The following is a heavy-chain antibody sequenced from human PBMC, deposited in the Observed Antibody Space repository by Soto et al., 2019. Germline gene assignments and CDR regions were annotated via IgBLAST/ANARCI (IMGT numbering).Heavy chain of an antibody. J-gene: IGHJ6*03. Sequence: QVQPVESGGGVVQPGRSLRLSCAASGFTFSSYGMHWVRQAPGKGLEWVAVIWYDGSNKYYVDSVKGRFTISRDNSKNTLYLQMNSLRAEDTAVYYCARDLPVYYDFWSGYPNMDVWGKGTTVTVSS. CDR3: ARDLPVYYDFWSGYPNMDV. D-gene: IGHD3-3*01. CDR2: IWYDGSNK. V-gene: IGHV3-33*01. CDR1: GFTFSSYG.